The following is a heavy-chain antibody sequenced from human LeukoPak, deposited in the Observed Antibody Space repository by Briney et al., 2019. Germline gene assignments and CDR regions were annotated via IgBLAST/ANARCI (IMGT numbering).Heavy chain of an antibody. D-gene: IGHD2/OR15-2a*01. CDR2: INTNTGNP. CDR1: GYTFPNYP. J-gene: IGHJ4*02. V-gene: IGHV7-4-1*02. Sequence: ASVKASCKASGYTFPNYPMNWVRQAPGQGLEWMGWINTNTGNPTYAQGFTGRFVFSLDTSVTTAYLQISSLKGEDTAVYYCAKNTPTGSMDLWGQGTLVTVSS. CDR3: AKNTPTGSMDL.